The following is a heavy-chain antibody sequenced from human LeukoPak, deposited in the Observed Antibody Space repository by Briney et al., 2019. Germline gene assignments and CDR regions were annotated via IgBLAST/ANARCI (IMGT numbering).Heavy chain of an antibody. CDR1: GFTFSSYS. CDR3: ARDGCSSTSYYTGYFQH. D-gene: IGHD2-2*02. Sequence: GGSLRLSCAASGFTFSSYSMNWVRQAPGKGLEWVSSISSSSSYIYYADSVKGRFTISRDNAKNSLYLQMNSLRAEDTAVYYCARDGCSSTSYYTGYFQHWGQGTLVTVSS. V-gene: IGHV3-21*01. J-gene: IGHJ1*01. CDR2: ISSSSSYI.